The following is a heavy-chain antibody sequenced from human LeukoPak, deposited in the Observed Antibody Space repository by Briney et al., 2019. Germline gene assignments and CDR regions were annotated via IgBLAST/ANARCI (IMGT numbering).Heavy chain of an antibody. CDR3: ATSSGWYRANWFDP. D-gene: IGHD6-19*01. CDR1: GYTFTSYD. J-gene: IGHJ5*02. Sequence: ASVKVSCKAFGYTFTSYDINWVRQATGQGLEWMGWMNPNSGNTGYAQKFQGRVTMTRNTSISTAYMELSSLRSEDTAVYYCATSSGWYRANWFDPWGQGTLVTVSS. V-gene: IGHV1-8*01. CDR2: MNPNSGNT.